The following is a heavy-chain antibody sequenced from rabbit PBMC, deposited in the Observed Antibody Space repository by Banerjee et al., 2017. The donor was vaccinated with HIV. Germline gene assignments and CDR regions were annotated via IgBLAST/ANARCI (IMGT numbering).Heavy chain of an antibody. CDR3: ARAYSYDAYGDYYYFNL. V-gene: IGHV1S43*01. D-gene: IGHD2-1*01. CDR2: IDAGKDST. J-gene: IGHJ4*01. CDR1: GIDFSSGYY. Sequence: QEQLEESGGDLVKPGASLTLTCKASGIDFSSGYYMWGVRQAPGKGLEWIGIIDAGKDSTDYASWVNGRFTISSDNAQNTVDLQMNSLTAADTATYFSARAYSYDAYGDYYYFNLWGQGSLVTVS.